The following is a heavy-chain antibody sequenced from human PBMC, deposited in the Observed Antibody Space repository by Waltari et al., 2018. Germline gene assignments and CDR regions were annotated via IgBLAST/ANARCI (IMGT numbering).Heavy chain of an antibody. J-gene: IGHJ3*02. CDR1: GFTIPTFY. V-gene: IGHV1-46*03. D-gene: IGHD5-12*01. Sequence: QVQLVQSGAEVKKPGASVKVSCKASGFTIPTFYLHWVRQAPGQGLEWMGKINPSCGSTRYAQKFQDRVTMTSDTSTNTVHMELGSLRSEDTAVYYCTRDRLSGYDRQAFDIWGQGTMVNVAS. CDR3: TRDRLSGYDRQAFDI. CDR2: INPSCGST.